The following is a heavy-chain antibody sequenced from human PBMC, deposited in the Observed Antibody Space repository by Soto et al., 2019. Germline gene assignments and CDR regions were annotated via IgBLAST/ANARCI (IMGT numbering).Heavy chain of an antibody. CDR1: GGSISSGDYY. CDR3: ARDLVAFRAYGMDV. V-gene: IGHV4-30-4*01. J-gene: IGHJ6*02. D-gene: IGHD3-16*01. CDR2: IYYSGST. Sequence: TLSLTCTVSGGSISSGDYYWSWIRQPPGKGLEWIGYIYYSGSTYYNPSLKSRVTISVDTSKNQFSLKLSSVTAADTAVYYCARDLVAFRAYGMDVWGQGTTVTVSS.